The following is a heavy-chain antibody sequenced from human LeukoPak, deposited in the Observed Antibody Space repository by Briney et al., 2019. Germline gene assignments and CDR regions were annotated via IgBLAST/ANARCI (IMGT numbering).Heavy chain of an antibody. CDR2: GSGSGIRT. J-gene: IGHJ4*02. CDR1: GFTFSSDA. CDR3: AKGGGPSGYPPYYFES. V-gene: IGHV3-23*01. Sequence: QPGGSLRLSCVASGFTFSSDAMSWVRQAPGKGLEWVSAGSGSGIRTYYADSVKAQFTISRDSSKNTLYLQMDSLRAEDTAVYYCAKGGGPSGYPPYYFESWGQGTLVTVSS. D-gene: IGHD3-3*01.